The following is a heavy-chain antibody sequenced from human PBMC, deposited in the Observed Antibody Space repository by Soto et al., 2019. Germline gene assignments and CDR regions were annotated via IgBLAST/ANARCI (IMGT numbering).Heavy chain of an antibody. CDR2: IIPILGIA. V-gene: IGHV1-69*02. J-gene: IGHJ5*02. CDR1: GYTFTSYT. Sequence: ASVKVSCKASGYTFTSYTISWVRQAPGQGLEWMGRIIPILGIANYAQKFQGRVTITADKSTSTAYMELSSLRSEDTAVDYWARAPSTVSNWCDPWGQGTRVTVSS. CDR3: ARAPSTVSNWCDP. D-gene: IGHD4-17*01.